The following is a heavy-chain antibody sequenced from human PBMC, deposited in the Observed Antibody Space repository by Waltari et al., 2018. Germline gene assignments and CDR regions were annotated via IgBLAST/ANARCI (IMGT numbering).Heavy chain of an antibody. CDR3: AHITNQGYSGYDRNRYFDY. D-gene: IGHD5-12*01. CDR1: GFSLSTSGVG. V-gene: IGHV2-5*01. CDR2: IYWNDDK. Sequence: QITLKESGPTLVKPTQTLTLTCTFSGFSLSTSGVGVGWIRQPPGKALEWLALIYWNDDKRYSPSLKSRLTITKDTSKNQVVLTMTNMDPVDTATYYCAHITNQGYSGYDRNRYFDYWGQGTLVTVSS. J-gene: IGHJ4*02.